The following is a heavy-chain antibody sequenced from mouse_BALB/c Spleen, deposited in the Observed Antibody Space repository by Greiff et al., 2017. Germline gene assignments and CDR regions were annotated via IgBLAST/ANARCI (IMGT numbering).Heavy chain of an antibody. CDR3: ARVGGYDYDVGAMDY. Sequence: DVQLVESGGGLVKPGGSLKLSCAASGFTFSDYYMYWVRQTPEKRLEWVATISDGGSYTYYPDSVKGRFTISRDNAKNNLYLQMSSLKSEDTAMYYCARVGGYDYDVGAMDYWGQGTSVTVSS. V-gene: IGHV5-4*02. CDR2: ISDGGSYT. D-gene: IGHD2-4*01. CDR1: GFTFSDYY. J-gene: IGHJ4*01.